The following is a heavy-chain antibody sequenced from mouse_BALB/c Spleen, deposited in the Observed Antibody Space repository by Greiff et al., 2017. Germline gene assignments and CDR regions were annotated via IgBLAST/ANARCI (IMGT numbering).Heavy chain of an antibody. CDR1: GFTFSSYA. V-gene: IGHV5-6-5*01. Sequence: DVKLVESGGGLVKPGGSLKLSCAASGFTFSSYAMSWVRQTPEKRLEWVASISSGGSTYYPDSVKGRFTIPRDNARNILYLQMSSLRSEDTAMYYCARVGLRQRDFDYWGQGTTLTVSS. CDR2: ISSGGST. CDR3: ARVGLRQRDFDY. D-gene: IGHD2-4*01. J-gene: IGHJ2*01.